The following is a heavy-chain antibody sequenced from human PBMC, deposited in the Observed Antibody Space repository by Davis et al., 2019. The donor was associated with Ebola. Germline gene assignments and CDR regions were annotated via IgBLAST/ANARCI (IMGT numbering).Heavy chain of an antibody. CDR2: ISSNGGST. Sequence: PGGSLRLSCSASGFTFSSYAMHWVRQAPGKGLEYVSAISSNGGSTYYADSVKGRFTISRDNSKNTLYLQMSSLRAEDTAVYYCVKDYYDSSGYYAEAFDIWGQGTMVTVSS. CDR1: GFTFSSYA. J-gene: IGHJ3*02. CDR3: VKDYYDSSGYYAEAFDI. D-gene: IGHD3-22*01. V-gene: IGHV3-64D*06.